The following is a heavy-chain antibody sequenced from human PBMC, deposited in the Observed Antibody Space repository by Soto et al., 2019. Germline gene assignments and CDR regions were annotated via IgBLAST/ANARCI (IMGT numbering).Heavy chain of an antibody. CDR1: GGSINSYC. J-gene: IGHJ4*02. V-gene: IGHV4-59*08. D-gene: IGHD4-4*01. CDR2: IFDSGNA. CDR3: ARHRRTTVAKFYFDN. Sequence: QVQLQESGPGLVKPSETLSLTCTVSGGSINSYCWSWIRQPPGKGLEWIANIFDSGNANYNPSLKSRVTISVDTSKNQFSLKLTSVTAADTAVYYCARHRRTTVAKFYFDNWGQGALVTLSS.